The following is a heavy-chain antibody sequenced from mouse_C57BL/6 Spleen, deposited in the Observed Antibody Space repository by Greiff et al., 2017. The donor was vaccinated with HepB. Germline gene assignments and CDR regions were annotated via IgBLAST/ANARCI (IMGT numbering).Heavy chain of an antibody. CDR3: AREELLRSFSFAY. V-gene: IGHV1-78*01. Sequence: VQLQESDAELVKPGASVKISCKVSGYTFTDHTIHWMKQRPEQGLEWIGYIYPRDGSTKYNEKFKGKATLTADKSSSTAYMQLNSLTSEDSAVYFCAREELLRSFSFAYWGQGTLVTVSA. CDR1: GYTFTDHT. CDR2: IYPRDGST. J-gene: IGHJ3*01. D-gene: IGHD1-1*01.